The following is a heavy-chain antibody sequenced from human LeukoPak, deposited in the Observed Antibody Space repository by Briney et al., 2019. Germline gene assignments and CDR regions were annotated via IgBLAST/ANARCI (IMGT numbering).Heavy chain of an antibody. V-gene: IGHV4-30-2*01. J-gene: IGHJ4*02. CDR3: AREDPMVRGVFGY. CDR2: IYHSGST. Sequence: SQTLSLTCAVSGGSISSGGYSWSWIRQPPGKGLEWIVYIYHSGSTYYNPSLKSRVTISVDRSKNQFSLKLSSVTAADTAVYYCAREDPMVRGVFGYWGQGTLVTVSS. CDR1: GGSISSGGYS. D-gene: IGHD3-10*01.